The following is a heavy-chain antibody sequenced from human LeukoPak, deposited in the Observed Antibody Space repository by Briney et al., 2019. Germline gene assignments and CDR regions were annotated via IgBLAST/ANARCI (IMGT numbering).Heavy chain of an antibody. V-gene: IGHV1-2*02. CDR3: ASPRYCGGDCYSGAAGI. D-gene: IGHD2-21*02. Sequence: GASVKVSCKASAYTFTDYNLHWVRQAPGQGLEWMGWINPNSGGTKYAQRFQGRVTMTRDTSISTAYMELSSLRSEDTAVYYCASPRYCGGDCYSGAAGIWGQGTMVTVSS. J-gene: IGHJ3*02. CDR2: INPNSGGT. CDR1: AYTFTDYN.